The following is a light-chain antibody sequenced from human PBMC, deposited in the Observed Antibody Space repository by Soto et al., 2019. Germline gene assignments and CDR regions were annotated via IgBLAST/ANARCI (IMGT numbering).Light chain of an antibody. V-gene: IGKV3-20*01. J-gene: IGKJ5*01. CDR3: QQYGSSPIT. CDR1: QSVSRY. Sequence: EIVLTRSPATLSLSPGERATLSCRASQSVSRYLARYQQKPGQAPRLLIYDASSRATGIPDRFSGSGSGRDFTLTISRLEPEDFAVYYCQQYGSSPITFGQGTRLEIK. CDR2: DAS.